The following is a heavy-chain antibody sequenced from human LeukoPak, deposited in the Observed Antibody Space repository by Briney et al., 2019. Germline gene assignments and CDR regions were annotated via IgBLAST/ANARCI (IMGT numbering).Heavy chain of an antibody. V-gene: IGHV3-23*01. CDR1: GFTVGSYA. J-gene: IGHJ4*02. CDR2: ISDSGAHT. D-gene: IGHD6-13*01. Sequence: QPGGSLRLSCAASGFTVGSYAMSWVRQAPGKGLEWVSSISDSGAHTQNADSVKGRFTVSRDNSKNTLYLHMNSLRAEDTALYYCAKVDAAAALVDYWGQGTLVAVSS. CDR3: AKVDAAAALVDY.